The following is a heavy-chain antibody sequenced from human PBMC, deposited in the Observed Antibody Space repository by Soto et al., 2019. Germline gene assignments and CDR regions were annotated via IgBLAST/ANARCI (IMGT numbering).Heavy chain of an antibody. Sequence: GASVKVSCKASGGTFSSYAISWVRQAPGQGLEWMGGIIPIFGTANYAQKFQGRVTITADESTSTAYMELSSLRSEDTAVYYCARAEFTYDFPDRGMDVWGQGTTVTVSS. J-gene: IGHJ6*02. CDR1: GGTFSSYA. CDR3: ARAEFTYDFPDRGMDV. V-gene: IGHV1-69*13. CDR2: IIPIFGTA. D-gene: IGHD3-3*01.